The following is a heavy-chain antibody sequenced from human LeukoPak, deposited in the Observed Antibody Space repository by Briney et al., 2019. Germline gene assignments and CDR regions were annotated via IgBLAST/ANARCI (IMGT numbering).Heavy chain of an antibody. CDR2: INPNSGGT. J-gene: IGHJ4*02. V-gene: IGHV1-2*02. CDR1: GYTFTGYY. CDR3: ATGYSPLYYFDY. Sequence: ATVKVSCKASGYTFTGYYMHWVRQAPGQGLEWMGWINPNSGGTNYAQKFQGRVTMTRDTSISTAYMELSRLRSDDTAVYYCATGYSPLYYFDYWGQGTLVTVSS. D-gene: IGHD6-13*01.